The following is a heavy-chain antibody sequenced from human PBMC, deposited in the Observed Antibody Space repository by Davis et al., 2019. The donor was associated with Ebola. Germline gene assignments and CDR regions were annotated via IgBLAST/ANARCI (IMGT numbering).Heavy chain of an antibody. J-gene: IGHJ6*02. CDR1: GYTFTSYY. CDR3: ARGPREGRIAVAGTWGTYYYYYGMDV. CDR2: INPSRGST. V-gene: IGHV1-46*01. Sequence: ASVKVSCKASGYTFTSYYMHCVRQPPGQGLEWMGIINPSRGSTSYAQKFQGRVTMTRDTSTSTVYMELSSLRSEDTAVYYCARGPREGRIAVAGTWGTYYYYYGMDVWGQGTTVTVSS. D-gene: IGHD6-19*01.